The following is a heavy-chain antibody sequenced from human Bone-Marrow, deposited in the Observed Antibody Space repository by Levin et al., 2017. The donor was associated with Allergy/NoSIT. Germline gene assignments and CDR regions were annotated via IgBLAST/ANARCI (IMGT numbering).Heavy chain of an antibody. CDR2: ISSSSRHI. V-gene: IGHV3-21*01. J-gene: IGHJ4*02. CDR1: GFTFLSYT. D-gene: IGHD5-24*01. CDR3: ARGLRGMATITGVHS. Sequence: GALKISCAASGFTFLSYTMAWVRQAPGKGLEWVSSISSSSRHIYYADSLKGRFTISRDNAKNSLYLQMSSLRVEDTAVYYCARGLRGMATITGVHSWGQGTLVTVSS.